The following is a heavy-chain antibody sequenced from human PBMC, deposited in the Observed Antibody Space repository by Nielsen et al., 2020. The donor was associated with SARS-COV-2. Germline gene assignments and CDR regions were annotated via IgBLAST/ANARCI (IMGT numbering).Heavy chain of an antibody. V-gene: IGHV1-46*01. J-gene: IGHJ4*02. CDR1: GHTFTSYY. D-gene: IGHD5-12*01. Sequence: ASVKVSCKASGHTFTSYYMHWVRQAPGQGLEWMGIINPSGGSTSYAQKFQGRVTMTRDTSTSTVYMELSSLRSEDTAVYYCARDSAPLRADIVATIVFDYWGQGTLVTVSS. CDR2: INPSGGST. CDR3: ARDSAPLRADIVATIVFDY.